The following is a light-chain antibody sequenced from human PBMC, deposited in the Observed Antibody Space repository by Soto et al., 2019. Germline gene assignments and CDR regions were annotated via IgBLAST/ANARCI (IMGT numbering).Light chain of an antibody. CDR3: SSYAGSNNFVV. J-gene: IGLJ2*01. Sequence: QSALTQPPSASGSPGQSVTISCTGDSSDVGGYNYVSWYQQHPGKAPKLMIYEVNKRPSGVPDRFSGSKSGNTASLTVSGLQAEDEAGYYCSSYAGSNNFVVFGGGTQLTVL. CDR1: SSDVGGYNY. CDR2: EVN. V-gene: IGLV2-8*01.